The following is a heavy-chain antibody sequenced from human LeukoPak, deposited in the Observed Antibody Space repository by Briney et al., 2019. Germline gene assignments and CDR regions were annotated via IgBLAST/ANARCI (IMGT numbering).Heavy chain of an antibody. D-gene: IGHD4-23*01. CDR2: IYPGDSDT. CDR3: ARQSVVTAERWFDP. Sequence: GESLKISCKGSGYTFTNYWIGWVRQMPGKGLEWMGIIYPGDSDTRYSPSFQGQVTISADNSISTAYLQWSSLKASDTAMYYCARQSVVTAERWFDPWGQGTLVTVSS. J-gene: IGHJ5*02. CDR1: GYTFTNYW. V-gene: IGHV5-51*01.